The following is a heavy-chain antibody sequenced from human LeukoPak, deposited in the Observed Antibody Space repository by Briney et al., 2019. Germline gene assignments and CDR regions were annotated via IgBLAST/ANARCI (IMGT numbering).Heavy chain of an antibody. CDR2: ISWNSGCI. V-gene: IGHV3-9*01. D-gene: IGHD2-2*02. Sequence: GGSLRLSCAASGFIFDDYAIHWVRQAPGKGLEWVSGISWNSGCIGYADSVKGRFTISRDNAKNSLYLQMNSLRTEDTALYYCARAIGVTCISTSCYSFDYWGQGTLVTVSS. CDR3: ARAIGVTCISTSCYSFDY. CDR1: GFIFDDYA. J-gene: IGHJ4*02.